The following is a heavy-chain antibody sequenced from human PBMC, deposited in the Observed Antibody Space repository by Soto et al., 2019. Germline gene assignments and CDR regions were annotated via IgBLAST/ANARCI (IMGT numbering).Heavy chain of an antibody. Sequence: QVQLVESGGGVVQPGRSLRLSCAASGFTFISYAMHWVRQAPGKGLACVAFISFDGRTEYYAHSVKGRFTISRDHAKNTVYMQMNVLSSADTAVYYCARSRHGSGSYTHFYYGLDVLGKGTTVTVSS. CDR2: ISFDGRTE. CDR1: GFTFISYA. V-gene: IGHV3-30-3*01. CDR3: ARSRHGSGSYTHFYYGLDV. J-gene: IGHJ6*04. D-gene: IGHD3-10*01.